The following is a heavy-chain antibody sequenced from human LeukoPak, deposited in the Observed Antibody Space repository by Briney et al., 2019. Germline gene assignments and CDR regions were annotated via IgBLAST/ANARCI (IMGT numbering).Heavy chain of an antibody. J-gene: IGHJ4*02. Sequence: GGSLRLSCTASGFTFGDYAMSWVRQAPGKGLEWVGFIRSKAYGGTTEYAASVKGRFTISRGDSKSIAYLQMNSLKTEDTAVYYCTRAPGYCSSTSCQGDGYYFDYWGQGTLVTVSS. D-gene: IGHD2-2*01. V-gene: IGHV3-49*04. CDR1: GFTFGDYA. CDR2: IRSKAYGGTT. CDR3: TRAPGYCSSTSCQGDGYYFDY.